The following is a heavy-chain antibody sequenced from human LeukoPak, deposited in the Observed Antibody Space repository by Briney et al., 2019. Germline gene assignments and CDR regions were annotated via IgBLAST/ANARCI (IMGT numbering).Heavy chain of an antibody. V-gene: IGHV4-59*08. Sequence: PSETLSLTCTVSGGSISSYYWSWIRQPPGKGLEWIGYIYYSGSTNYNPSLKSRVTISVDTSKNQFSLKLSSVTAADTAVYYCAIFRSSSWGYYFDYWGQGTLVTVSS. CDR3: AIFRSSSWGYYFDY. CDR2: IYYSGST. CDR1: GGSISSYY. J-gene: IGHJ4*02. D-gene: IGHD6-13*01.